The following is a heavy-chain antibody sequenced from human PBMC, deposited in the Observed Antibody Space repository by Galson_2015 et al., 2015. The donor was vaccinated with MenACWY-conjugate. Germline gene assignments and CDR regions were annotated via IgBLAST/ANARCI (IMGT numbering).Heavy chain of an antibody. CDR3: VREGYYFDY. Sequence: CAISGDSVSSNSAAWNWIRQSPSRGLEGLGKTYYRSKGYNDYAVSVKSRITINPDTSNNQFSLQLNSVTPDDTAVYYCVREGYYFDYWGQGTLVTVSS. J-gene: IGHJ4*02. V-gene: IGHV6-1*01. CDR2: TYYRSKGYN. CDR1: GDSVSSNSAA.